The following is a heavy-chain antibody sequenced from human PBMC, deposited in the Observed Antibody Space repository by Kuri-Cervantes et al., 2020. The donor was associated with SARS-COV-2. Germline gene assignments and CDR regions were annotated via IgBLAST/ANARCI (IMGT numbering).Heavy chain of an antibody. CDR2: IYYSGST. J-gene: IGHJ6*02. CDR3: ATIYGSGSYYYRVPHPYYYGMDV. Sequence: ESLKISCTVSGGSISSSSYYWGWIRQPPGKGLEWIGSIYYSGSTYYNPSLKSRVTISVDTSKNQFSLKLSSVTAADSAVYYCATIYGSGSYYYRVPHPYYYGMDVWGQGTTVTVSS. D-gene: IGHD3-10*01. V-gene: IGHV4-39*01. CDR1: GGSISSSSYY.